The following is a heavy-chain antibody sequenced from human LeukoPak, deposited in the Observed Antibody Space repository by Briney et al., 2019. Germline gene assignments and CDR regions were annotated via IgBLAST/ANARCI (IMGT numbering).Heavy chain of an antibody. CDR3: ARDATTSSITARLPLNY. D-gene: IGHD6-6*01. CDR2: ISYDGSNK. CDR1: GFTFSSYA. Sequence: GGSLRLSCAASGFTFSSYAMHWVRQAPGKGLEWVAVISYDGSNKYYADSVKGRFTISRDNSKNTLYLQMNGLRAEDTAVYYCARDATTSSITARLPLNYWGQGALVTVSS. V-gene: IGHV3-30*04. J-gene: IGHJ4*02.